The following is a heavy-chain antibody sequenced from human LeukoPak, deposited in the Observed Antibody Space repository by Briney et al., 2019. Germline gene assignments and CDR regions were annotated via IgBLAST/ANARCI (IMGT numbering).Heavy chain of an antibody. J-gene: IGHJ4*02. CDR1: GGTFSSYA. CDR3: ARHYYYDSSGYYFDY. CDR2: IIPIFGTA. Sequence: SVKVSCKASGGTFSSYAISWVRQAPGQGLEWMGGIIPIFGTANYAQKFQGRVTITTDESTSTAYMELSSLRSEDTAVYYCARHYYYDSSGYYFDYWGQGTPVTVSS. V-gene: IGHV1-69*05. D-gene: IGHD3-22*01.